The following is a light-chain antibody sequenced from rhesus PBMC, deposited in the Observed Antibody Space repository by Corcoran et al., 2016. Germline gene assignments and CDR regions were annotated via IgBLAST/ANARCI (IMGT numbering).Light chain of an antibody. Sequence: DIQMTQSPSSLSASVGDRVTITCWASQGISDYLSWYQQKPGKAPKRLIFAASSLESGVPSRLSGIGSRTGFTLAISNLQPEDFAAYSCLQGYSTPPSFGQGTKVEIK. CDR1: QGISDY. J-gene: IGKJ2*01. V-gene: IGKV1-36*02. CDR3: LQGYSTPPS. CDR2: AAS.